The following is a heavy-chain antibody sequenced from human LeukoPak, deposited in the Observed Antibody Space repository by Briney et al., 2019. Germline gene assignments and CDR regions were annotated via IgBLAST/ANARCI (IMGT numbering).Heavy chain of an antibody. CDR3: ARVSQYYYDSSGLYYYYGMDV. Sequence: ASVKVSCKASGGTFSGYAISWVRQAPGQGLEWMGGIIPIFGTANYAQKFQGRVTITADESTSTAYMELSSLRSEDTAVYYCARVSQYYYDSSGLYYYYGMDVWGQGTTVTVSS. CDR2: IIPIFGTA. J-gene: IGHJ6*02. V-gene: IGHV1-69*01. D-gene: IGHD3-22*01. CDR1: GGTFSGYA.